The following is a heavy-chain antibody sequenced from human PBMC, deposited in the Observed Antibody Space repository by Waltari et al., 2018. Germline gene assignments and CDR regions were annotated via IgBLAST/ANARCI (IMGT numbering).Heavy chain of an antibody. V-gene: IGHV3-73*01. Sequence: EVQQVESGEGLVQQGGSLGRSCAASGFTFSGSARHRVSKASGKGREWVGRIRSKANSYATAYAASVKGRFTISRDDSKNMAYLQMNSLKTEDTAVYYCISGENGRMDVWGQGTTVTVSS. CDR1: GFTFSGSA. J-gene: IGHJ6*02. CDR2: IRSKANSYAT. D-gene: IGHD3-10*01. CDR3: ISGENGRMDV.